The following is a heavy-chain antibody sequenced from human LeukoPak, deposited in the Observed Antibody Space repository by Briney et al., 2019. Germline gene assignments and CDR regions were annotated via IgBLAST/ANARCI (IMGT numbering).Heavy chain of an antibody. Sequence: PGRSLRLSCAASGFTFRSHGMHWVRQAPGKGLERVAVIWYDGSNKYYADSVKGRFTISRDNSKNTLYLEMNSLRAEDTAVYYCARDRRGSENYHYFDYWGQGTLVTVSS. CDR2: IWYDGSNK. CDR3: ARDRRGSENYHYFDY. CDR1: GFTFRSHG. D-gene: IGHD3-10*01. V-gene: IGHV3-33*01. J-gene: IGHJ4*02.